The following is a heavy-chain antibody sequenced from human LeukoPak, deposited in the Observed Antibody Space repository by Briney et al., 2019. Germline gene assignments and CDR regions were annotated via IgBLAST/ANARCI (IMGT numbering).Heavy chain of an antibody. D-gene: IGHD7-27*01. Sequence: GGSLRLSCTASGFIFSNYNMHWVRQAPSKGLEWVAFIHYDGSNTYFPDSVKGRFTISRDNSKNTLYLQMNSLRDEDTAVYYCARDDWGFECWGQGTLVTVSS. CDR2: IHYDGSNT. J-gene: IGHJ4*02. V-gene: IGHV3-30*02. CDR1: GFIFSNYN. CDR3: ARDDWGFEC.